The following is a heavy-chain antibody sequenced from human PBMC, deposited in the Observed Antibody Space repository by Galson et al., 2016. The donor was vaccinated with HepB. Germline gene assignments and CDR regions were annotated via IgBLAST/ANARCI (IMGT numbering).Heavy chain of an antibody. CDR1: GFTFSSYA. J-gene: IGHJ4*02. Sequence: SLRLSCAASGFTFSSYAMTWVRQAPGKGLEWVSSISRSGDTTFYADSVKGRFTLSRDNSKDTLYMQINSLRAEDTAVYYCEKDRETTSWGNFAHWGRGTLVTVSS. CDR2: ISRSGDTT. D-gene: IGHD3-16*01. V-gene: IGHV3-23*01. CDR3: EKDRETTSWGNFAH.